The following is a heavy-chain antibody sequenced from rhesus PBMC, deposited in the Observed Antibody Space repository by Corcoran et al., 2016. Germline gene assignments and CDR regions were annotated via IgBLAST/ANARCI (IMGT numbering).Heavy chain of an antibody. CDR1: GYSISSSYG. CDR2: ISYSVST. D-gene: IGHD3-3*01. CDR3: ARDAGRGGLFGLPAWYFDL. J-gene: IGHJ2*01. V-gene: IGHV4-122*02. Sequence: QLQLQESGPGLVKPSETLSLTCAVSGYSISSSYGWSWLRQPPGQGLEWSGYISYSVSTRYHPSLKSRISRSSDTSNNQFSLELSSVTAVDTAVYYCARDAGRGGLFGLPAWYFDLWGPGTPITISS.